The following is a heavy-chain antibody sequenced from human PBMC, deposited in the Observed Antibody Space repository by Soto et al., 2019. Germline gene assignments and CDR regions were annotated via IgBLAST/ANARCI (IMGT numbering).Heavy chain of an antibody. Sequence: ASVKVSCKASGGTFSSYAISWVRQAPGQGLEWMGGIIPIFGTANYAQKFQGRVTITADKSTSTAYMELSSLRSEDTAVYYCASSKVVVITVFDYWGQRTLVTVSS. CDR1: GGTFSSYA. D-gene: IGHD3-22*01. CDR2: IIPIFGTA. V-gene: IGHV1-69*06. CDR3: ASSKVVVITVFDY. J-gene: IGHJ4*02.